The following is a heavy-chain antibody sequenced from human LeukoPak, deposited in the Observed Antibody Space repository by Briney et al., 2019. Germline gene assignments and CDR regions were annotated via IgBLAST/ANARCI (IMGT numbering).Heavy chain of an antibody. CDR2: INSNGDEI. CDR1: GFTFSTYA. Sequence: GGSLRLSCAASGFTFSTYAMTWVRQAPGKGLEWVSGINSNGDEIYYADSVRGRFTISRDNSNNALYLQMNSLGAEDTAVYYCATGYYWGQGTLVTVSS. J-gene: IGHJ4*02. V-gene: IGHV3-23*01. D-gene: IGHD1-14*01. CDR3: ATGYY.